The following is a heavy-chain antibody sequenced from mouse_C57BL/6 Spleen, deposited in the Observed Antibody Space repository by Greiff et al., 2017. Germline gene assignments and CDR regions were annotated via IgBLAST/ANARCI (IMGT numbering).Heavy chain of an antibody. CDR3: ASPTLGYYAMDY. CDR1: GYTFTSYW. V-gene: IGHV1-64*01. CDR2: IHPNSGST. J-gene: IGHJ4*01. D-gene: IGHD4-1*01. Sequence: QVQLQQPGAELVKPGASVKLSCKASGYTFTSYWMHWVKQRPGQGLEWIGMIHPNSGSTNYNEKFKSKATLTVDKSSSTAYMQLSSLTSEDSAVYYCASPTLGYYAMDYWGKGTSVTVSS.